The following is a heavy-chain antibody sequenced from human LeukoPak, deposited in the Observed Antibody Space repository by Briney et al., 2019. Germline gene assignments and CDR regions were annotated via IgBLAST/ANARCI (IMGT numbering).Heavy chain of an antibody. CDR3: ARSPFGGVIDKNHFDY. CDR1: GYSINSGYY. CDR2: IYHSGST. V-gene: IGHV4-38-2*02. Sequence: SETLSLTCTVSGYSINSGYYWGWIRQPPGKGLEWIGSIYHSGSTFYNPSLKSRVTISVDTSKNQFSLKLSSVTAADTAVYYCARSPFGGVIDKNHFDYWGQGTLVTVSS. J-gene: IGHJ4*02. D-gene: IGHD3-16*02.